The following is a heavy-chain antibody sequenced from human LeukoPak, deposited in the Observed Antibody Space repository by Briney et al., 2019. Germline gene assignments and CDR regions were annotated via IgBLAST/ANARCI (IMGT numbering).Heavy chain of an antibody. D-gene: IGHD2-21*02. CDR1: GGTFSSYA. V-gene: IGHV1-69*01. Sequence: SVKVSCKASGGTFSSYAISWVRQAPGQGLEWTGGIIPIFGTANYAQKFQGRVTITADESTSTAYMELSSLRSEDTAVYYCAISRAGWVVTYAFDIWGQGTMVTVSS. CDR2: IIPIFGTA. J-gene: IGHJ3*02. CDR3: AISRAGWVVTYAFDI.